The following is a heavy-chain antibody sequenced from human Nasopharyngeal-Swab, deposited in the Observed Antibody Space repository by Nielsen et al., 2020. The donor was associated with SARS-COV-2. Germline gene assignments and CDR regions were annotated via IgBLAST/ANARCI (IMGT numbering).Heavy chain of an antibody. V-gene: IGHV4-59*13. J-gene: IGHJ6*02. CDR2: IYFSGST. CDR3: ARVALGSYLRGRGMDV. D-gene: IGHD3-16*02. Sequence: SETLSLTCTVSNGSINSYYWSWIRQPPGKGLEWIGYIYFSGSTSYNPSLKSRVTMSVDTSKNQFSLNLTSVTAADTAVYYCARVALGSYLRGRGMDVRGQGTTVTVSS. CDR1: NGSINSYY.